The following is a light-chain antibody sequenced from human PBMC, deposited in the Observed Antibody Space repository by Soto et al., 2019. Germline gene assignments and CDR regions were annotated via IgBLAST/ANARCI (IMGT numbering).Light chain of an antibody. V-gene: IGLV1-40*01. Sequence: QSVLTQPPSVSGAPGQRVXISCTGSSSNIGAGYDVHWYQQLPGTAPKLLIYGNSNRPSGVPDRFSGSKSGTSASLAITGLQAEDEADYYCQSYDSSLSALFGGGTKVTVL. CDR2: GNS. CDR1: SSNIGAGYD. CDR3: QSYDSSLSAL. J-gene: IGLJ3*02.